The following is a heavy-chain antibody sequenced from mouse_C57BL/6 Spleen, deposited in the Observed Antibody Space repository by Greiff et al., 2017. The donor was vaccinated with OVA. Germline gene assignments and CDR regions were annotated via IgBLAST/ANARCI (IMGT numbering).Heavy chain of an antibody. V-gene: IGHV1-26*01. D-gene: IGHD4-1*02. CDR1: GYTFTDYY. CDR3: ARSSTGPYWYFDV. CDR2: INPNNGGT. Sequence: EVQLQQSGPELVKPGASVKISCKASGYTFTDYYMNWVKQSHGKSLEWIGDINPNNGGTSYNQKFKGKATLTVDKSSSTAYMELRSLTSEDSAVYYCARSSTGPYWYFDVWGTGTTVTVSS. J-gene: IGHJ1*03.